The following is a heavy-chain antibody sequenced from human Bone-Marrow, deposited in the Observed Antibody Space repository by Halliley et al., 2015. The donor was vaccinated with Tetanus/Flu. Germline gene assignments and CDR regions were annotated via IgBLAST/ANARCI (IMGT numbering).Heavy chain of an antibody. CDR2: IPYCGPT. CDR3: ASNEDSSDGSGLSFDY. V-gene: IGHV4-31*02. Sequence: GFIPYCGPTYYTPSLKGRVTISPDTSKDPFSLKLTSVTAADTAVYYCASNEDSSDGSGLSFDYWGQGTLVIVSS. J-gene: IGHJ4*02. D-gene: IGHD3-22*01.